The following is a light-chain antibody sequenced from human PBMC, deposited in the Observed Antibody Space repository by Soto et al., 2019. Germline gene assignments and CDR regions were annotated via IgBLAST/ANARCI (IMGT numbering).Light chain of an antibody. CDR1: QSISSS. CDR2: GAS. J-gene: IGKJ1*01. Sequence: EIVLTQSPATLSLSPGARVPLPCRASQSISSSLAWYQQRPGQPPRLLIYGASTRAAGIPPRFTGSGSGTEFTLTISSLQSEDFAVYYCQQSSKWPRTFGQGTKVDIK. V-gene: IGKV3-15*01. CDR3: QQSSKWPRT.